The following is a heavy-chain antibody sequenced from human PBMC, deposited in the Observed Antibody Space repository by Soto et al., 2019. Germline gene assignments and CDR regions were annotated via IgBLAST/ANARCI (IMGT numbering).Heavy chain of an antibody. V-gene: IGHV3-74*01. D-gene: IGHD3-16*01. CDR1: GFTFSSYW. J-gene: IGHJ4*02. CDR2: INSDGSSI. Sequence: EVPLVESGGGLVQPGGSLRLSCAASGFTFSSYWMHWVRQAPGKGLVWVSRINSDGSSIRYADSVKGRFTISRDNAKNTLYLQMNNLRADDTAVYYCATSISVGGGGWGQGTLVTVSS. CDR3: ATSISVGGGG.